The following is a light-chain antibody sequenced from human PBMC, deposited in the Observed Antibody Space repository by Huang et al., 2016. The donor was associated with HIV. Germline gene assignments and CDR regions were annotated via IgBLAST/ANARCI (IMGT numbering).Light chain of an antibody. V-gene: IGKV1-6*01. CDR2: ASS. CDR1: QGIRND. J-gene: IGKJ1*01. CDR3: LQDHSFPRT. Sequence: AIQMTQSPSSLSASVGDKVTITCRASQGIRNDLGWDQQKPGKAPKVLIYASSSLRSGVPSRFSGSGSGTDFTLTISSLQPEDFATYYCLQDHSFPRTFGQGTKVEIK.